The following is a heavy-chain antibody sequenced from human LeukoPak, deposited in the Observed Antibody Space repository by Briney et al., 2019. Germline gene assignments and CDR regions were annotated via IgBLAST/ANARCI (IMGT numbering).Heavy chain of an antibody. CDR3: ARCGIAYCGGDCEQHRFKYYFDY. J-gene: IGHJ4*02. CDR1: GFTFSSYS. V-gene: IGHV3-30*04. D-gene: IGHD2-21*02. Sequence: GGSLRLSCAASGFTFSSYSMHWVRQAPGKGLEWVAVISYDRSNKYYADSVKGRFTISRDNAKNTLYLQMTSLRAEDTDVYYCARCGIAYCGGDCEQHRFKYYFDYWGQGTLVTVSS. CDR2: ISYDRSNK.